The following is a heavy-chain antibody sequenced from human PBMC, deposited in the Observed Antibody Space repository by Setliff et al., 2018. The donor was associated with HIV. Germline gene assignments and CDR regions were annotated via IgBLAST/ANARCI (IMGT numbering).Heavy chain of an antibody. J-gene: IGHJ6*03. CDR1: GDSLSSGTYY. V-gene: IGHV4-39*07. CDR3: ARDGGAARPMDV. D-gene: IGHD6-6*01. Sequence: SETLSLTCSVAGDSLSSGTYYWGWIRQPPGKGLEWIGSVSYSGSTLYNPSLKSRVTISVDTSKNQFSLKLSSVTAADTAVYYCARDGGAARPMDVWGKGTTVTV. CDR2: VSYSGST.